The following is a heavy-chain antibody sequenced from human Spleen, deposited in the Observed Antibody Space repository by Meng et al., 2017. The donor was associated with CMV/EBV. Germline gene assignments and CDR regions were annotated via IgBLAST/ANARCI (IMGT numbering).Heavy chain of an antibody. CDR3: AREGTKGYDFWSGYPGYYYYYGMDV. D-gene: IGHD3-3*01. Sequence: GESLKISCAASGFTFDDYAMHWVRQAPGKGLEWVSYISSSGSTIYYADSVKGRFTISRDNAKNSLYLQMNSLRAEDTAVYYCAREGTKGYDFWSGYPGYYYYYGMDVWGQGTTVTVSS. V-gene: IGHV3-48*03. CDR1: GFTFDDYA. CDR2: ISSSGSTI. J-gene: IGHJ6*02.